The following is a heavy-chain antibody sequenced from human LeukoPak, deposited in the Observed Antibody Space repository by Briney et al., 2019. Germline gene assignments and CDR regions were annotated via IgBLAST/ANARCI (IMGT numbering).Heavy chain of an antibody. J-gene: IGHJ4*02. V-gene: IGHV3-21*01. CDR2: ISSSSSYI. CDR1: GFTFSSYS. CDR3: ARQDTAMDYFDY. D-gene: IGHD5-18*01. Sequence: GGSLRLSCAASGFTFSSYSMNWVRQAPGKGLEWVSSISSSSSYIYYADSVKGRFTISRDNAKNSLYLQMNGLRAEDTAVYYCARQDTAMDYFDYWGQGTLVTVSS.